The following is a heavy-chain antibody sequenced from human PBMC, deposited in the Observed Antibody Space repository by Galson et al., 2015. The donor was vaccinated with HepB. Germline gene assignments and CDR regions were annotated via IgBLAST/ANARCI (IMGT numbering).Heavy chain of an antibody. J-gene: IGHJ3*02. CDR1: GFTFSSYA. Sequence: SLRLSCAASGFTFSSYAMSWVRQAPGKGLEWVSAISGSGGSTYYADSVKGRFTISRDNAKNSLYLQMNSLRAGDTAVYYCARGDSSSQSTQSSGAFDIWGQGTMVTVSS. V-gene: IGHV3-23*01. CDR2: ISGSGGST. D-gene: IGHD6-13*01. CDR3: ARGDSSSQSTQSSGAFDI.